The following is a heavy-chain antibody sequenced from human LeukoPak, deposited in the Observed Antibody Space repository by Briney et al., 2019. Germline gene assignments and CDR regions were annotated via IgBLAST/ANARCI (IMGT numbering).Heavy chain of an antibody. CDR3: GRVLGEVDY. CDR2: IYYSGST. J-gene: IGHJ4*02. D-gene: IGHD3-16*01. Sequence: SETLSLTCTVSGGSISSSSYYWGWIRQPPGKGLEWIGSIYYSGSTYYNPSLKSRVTISVDTSKNQFSLKLSSVTAADTAVYYWGRVLGEVDYGGQGTLVTVSS. V-gene: IGHV4-39*07. CDR1: GGSISSSSYY.